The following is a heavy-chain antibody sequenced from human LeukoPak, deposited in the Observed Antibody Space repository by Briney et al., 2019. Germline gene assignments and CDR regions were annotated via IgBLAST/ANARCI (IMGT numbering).Heavy chain of an antibody. J-gene: IGHJ5*02. D-gene: IGHD3-22*01. CDR2: IIPIFGTA. Sequence: GASVKVSCKASGGTFSSYAISWVRQAPGQGLEWMGGIIPIFGTANYAQKFQGRVTITAEKSTSTAYMELSSLRSEDTAVYYCAGRGGYYDSSGITKFDPWGQGTLVTVSS. V-gene: IGHV1-69*06. CDR3: AGRGGYYDSSGITKFDP. CDR1: GGTFSSYA.